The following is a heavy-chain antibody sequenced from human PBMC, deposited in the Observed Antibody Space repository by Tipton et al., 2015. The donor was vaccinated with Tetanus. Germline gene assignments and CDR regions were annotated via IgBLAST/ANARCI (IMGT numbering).Heavy chain of an antibody. CDR2: IKSKTDGGTT. V-gene: IGHV3-15*07. D-gene: IGHD1-26*01. Sequence: EVQLVQSGGGLAKPGGSLRLSCTTSGLFFHNAWMNWVRQAPGKGLEWVGRIKSKTDGGTTDYAARVKDRFSISRDDSKNTLFLLMNSLKTKDTAVYYCTTSGIVGSGSRVDYWGRGTLVTVTS. J-gene: IGHJ4*02. CDR3: TTSGIVGSGSRVDY. CDR1: GLFFHNAW.